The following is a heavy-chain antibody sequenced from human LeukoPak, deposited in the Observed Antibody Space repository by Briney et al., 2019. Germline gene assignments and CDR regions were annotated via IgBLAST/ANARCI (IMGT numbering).Heavy chain of an antibody. V-gene: IGHV1-69*05. CDR1: GGTFSGYA. Sequence: ASVKVSCKASGGTFSGYAISWVRQAPGQGLEWMGGIIPIFGTANYAQKFQGRVTITTDESTSTAYMELSSLRSEDTAVYYCAILTGGLTVLKPGYFDYWGQGTLVTVSS. CDR2: IIPIFGTA. D-gene: IGHD2-8*01. CDR3: AILTGGLTVLKPGYFDY. J-gene: IGHJ4*02.